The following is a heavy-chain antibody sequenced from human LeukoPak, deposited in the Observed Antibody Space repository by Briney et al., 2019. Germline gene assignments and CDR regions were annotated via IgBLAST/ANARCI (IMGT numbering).Heavy chain of an antibody. CDR3: ARQRSYYDSSGYYYAFDI. J-gene: IGHJ3*02. V-gene: IGHV5-51*01. Sequence: GESLKISCKGSGYSFTSYWIGWVRQMPGKGPEWMVNIYPGDSDTRYSPSFQGQVTISADKSISTAYLQWSSLKASDTAMYYCARQRSYYDSSGYYYAFDIWGQGTMATVSS. CDR2: IYPGDSDT. CDR1: GYSFTSYW. D-gene: IGHD3-22*01.